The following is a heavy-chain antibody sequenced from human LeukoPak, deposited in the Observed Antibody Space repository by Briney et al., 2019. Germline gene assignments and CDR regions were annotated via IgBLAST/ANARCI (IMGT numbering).Heavy chain of an antibody. CDR2: ISSSSSYI. Sequence: PGGSLRLSCAASGITFSSYSMNWVRQAPGKGLEWVSSISSSSSYIYYADSVKGRFTISRDHAKNSLYLQMNSLRAEDTAVYYCARRVGAVAGTRVDYWGQGTLVTVSS. D-gene: IGHD6-19*01. CDR3: ARRVGAVAGTRVDY. V-gene: IGHV3-21*01. CDR1: GITFSSYS. J-gene: IGHJ4*02.